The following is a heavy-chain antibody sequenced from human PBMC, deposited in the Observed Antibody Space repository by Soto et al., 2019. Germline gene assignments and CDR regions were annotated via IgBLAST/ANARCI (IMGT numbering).Heavy chain of an antibody. CDR3: ASWRGGAYYYYAMDV. D-gene: IGHD3-16*01. Sequence: SETLSLTCTVSGGSISSGDYYWNWIRQHPGKGPEWIGYMYYSGNTYYNPSLKSRVTISVDTSKNQFSLNLSSVTAADTAVYYCASWRGGAYYYYAMDVWGQGXTVTVSS. CDR2: MYYSGNT. V-gene: IGHV4-31*03. J-gene: IGHJ6*02. CDR1: GGSISSGDYY.